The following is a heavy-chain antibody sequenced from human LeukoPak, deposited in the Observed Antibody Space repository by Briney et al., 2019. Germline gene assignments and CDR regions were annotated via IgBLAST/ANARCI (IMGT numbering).Heavy chain of an antibody. CDR3: ARDRGKNFGY. J-gene: IGHJ4*02. Sequence: GGSLRLSCAASGFTFDDYAMHWVRQAPGKGLEWVSGISWNSGSIGYADSVKGRFTISRDNAKNSLYLQMNSLRAEDTAVYYCARDRGKNFGYWGQGTLVTVSS. CDR2: ISWNSGSI. CDR1: GFTFDDYA. V-gene: IGHV3-9*01.